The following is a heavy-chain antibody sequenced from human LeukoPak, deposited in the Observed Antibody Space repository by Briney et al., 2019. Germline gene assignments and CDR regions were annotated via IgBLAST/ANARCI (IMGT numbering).Heavy chain of an antibody. CDR2: IYYSGST. CDR3: ARPHRRSHWLTRGYWFDP. Sequence: SETLSLTCTVSGGSISSSSYYWGWIRQPPGKGLEWIGSIYYSGSTYYNPSLKSRVTISVDTSKNQFSLKLSSVTAADTAVYYCARPHRRSHWLTRGYWFDPWGQGTLVTVSS. CDR1: GGSISSSSYY. D-gene: IGHD3-9*01. V-gene: IGHV4-39*01. J-gene: IGHJ5*02.